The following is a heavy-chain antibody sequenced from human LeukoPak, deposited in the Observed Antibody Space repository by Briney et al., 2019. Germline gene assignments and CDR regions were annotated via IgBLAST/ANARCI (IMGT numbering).Heavy chain of an antibody. D-gene: IGHD5-12*01. V-gene: IGHV4-59*01. J-gene: IGHJ4*02. CDR1: GGSISSYY. CDR3: ARLTGYDWESSYDY. Sequence: SETLSLTCTVSGGSISSYYWSWIRQPPGKGLEWIGNIYYSGSTNYNPSLKSRVTISVDTSKNQFSLKLSSVTAADTAVYYCARLTGYDWESSYDYWGQGTLVTVSS. CDR2: IYYSGST.